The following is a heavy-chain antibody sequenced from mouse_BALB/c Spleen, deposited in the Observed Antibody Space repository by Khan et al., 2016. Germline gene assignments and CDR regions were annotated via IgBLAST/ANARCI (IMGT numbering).Heavy chain of an antibody. CDR3: TRNGYDYAAVDY. Sequence: EVQLQESGAELVRPGALVKLSCKASGFNIKDYYMHWVKQRPEQGLEWIGWIDPENGNTIYDPKFQGKASITADTSSNTAYLQLSRLTSDDTGVYYCTRNGYDYAAVDYWGQGTSVTVSS. J-gene: IGHJ4*01. D-gene: IGHD2-2*01. CDR2: IDPENGNT. V-gene: IGHV14-1*02. CDR1: GFNIKDYY.